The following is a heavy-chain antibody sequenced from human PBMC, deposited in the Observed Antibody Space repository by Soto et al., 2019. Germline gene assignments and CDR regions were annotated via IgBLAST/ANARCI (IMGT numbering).Heavy chain of an antibody. J-gene: IGHJ4*02. CDR1: GYSISSGYY. V-gene: IGHV4-38-2*01. CDR2: IYHSGST. Sequence: SDTLSLTCAVSGYSISSGYYWSWIRQPPGKGLEWIGSIYHSGSTYYNPSLKSRVTISVDTSKNQFSLKLSSVTAADTAVYYCARVDGPYYFDYWGQGTLVTVSS. CDR3: ARVDGPYYFDY.